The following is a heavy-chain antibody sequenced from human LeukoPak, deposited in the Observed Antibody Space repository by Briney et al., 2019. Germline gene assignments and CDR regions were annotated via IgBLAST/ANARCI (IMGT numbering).Heavy chain of an antibody. CDR1: GGTFSSYA. D-gene: IGHD4-17*01. CDR2: IIPIFGTA. J-gene: IGHJ4*02. Sequence: ASVKVSCKASGGTFSSYAFSWVRQAPGQGLEWMGGIIPIFGTANYAQKFQGRVTITADESTSTAYMELSSLRSEDTAVYYCATYGDYRDFDYWGQGTLVAVSS. CDR3: ATYGDYRDFDY. V-gene: IGHV1-69*13.